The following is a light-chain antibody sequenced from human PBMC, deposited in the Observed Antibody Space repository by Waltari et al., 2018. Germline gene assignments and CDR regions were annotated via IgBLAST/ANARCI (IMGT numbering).Light chain of an antibody. CDR3: NSYAGSNIYV. CDR1: SRDAGGYTY. J-gene: IGLJ2*01. Sequence: QSALTQPPSASGSPGQSVTIPCTGPSRDAGGYTYVSWYQQHPGKAPKRMIYEVSTRPSGVPARFSASKSGNTASLTVSGLQAEDEADYYCNSYAGSNIYVFGGGTKLTVL. CDR2: EVS. V-gene: IGLV2-8*01.